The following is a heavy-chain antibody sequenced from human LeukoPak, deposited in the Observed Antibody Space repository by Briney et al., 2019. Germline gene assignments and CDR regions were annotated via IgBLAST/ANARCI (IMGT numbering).Heavy chain of an antibody. J-gene: IGHJ6*02. CDR1: GGSFSGYY. V-gene: IGHV4-34*01. CDR2: INHSGST. D-gene: IGHD3-3*01. CDR3: ARTTIFGVAPKARGDGMDV. Sequence: SETLSLTCAVYGGSFSGYYWSWIRQPPGKGLEWIGEINHSGSTNYNPSLKSRVTISVDTSKNQFSLKLRSVTAADTAVYYCARTTIFGVAPKARGDGMDVWGQGTTVTVSS.